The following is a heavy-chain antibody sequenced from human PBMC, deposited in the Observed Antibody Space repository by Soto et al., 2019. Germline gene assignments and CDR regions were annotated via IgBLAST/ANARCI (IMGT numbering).Heavy chain of an antibody. CDR3: ARDRSRNWFDP. V-gene: IGHV4-59*01. J-gene: IGHJ5*02. CDR2: IYYSGST. CDR1: GGSISSYY. Sequence: SETLSLTCTVSGGSISSYYWSWIRQPPGKGLEWIGYIYYSGSTNYNPSLKSRATISVDTSKNQFSLKLSSVTAADTAVYYCARDRSRNWFDPWGQGTLVTVSS. D-gene: IGHD2-15*01.